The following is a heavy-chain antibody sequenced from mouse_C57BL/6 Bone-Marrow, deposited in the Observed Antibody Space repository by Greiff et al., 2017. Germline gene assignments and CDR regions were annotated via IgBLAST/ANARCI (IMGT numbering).Heavy chain of an antibody. CDR2: INPSNGGT. Sequence: VQLQQPGTELVKPGASVKLSCKASGYTFTSYWMHWVKQRPGQGLEWIGNINPSNGGTNYNEKFKSKATLTVDKSSSPAYMQLSSLTSEDSAVYYCARRGVYGKTAYAMDYWGQGTSVTVSS. V-gene: IGHV1-53*01. D-gene: IGHD2-1*01. CDR1: GYTFTSYW. CDR3: ARRGVYGKTAYAMDY. J-gene: IGHJ4*01.